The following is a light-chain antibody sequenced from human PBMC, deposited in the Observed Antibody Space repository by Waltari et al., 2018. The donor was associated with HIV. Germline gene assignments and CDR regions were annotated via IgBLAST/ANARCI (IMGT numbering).Light chain of an antibody. CDR2: EVT. Sequence: QSALTQPASVSGSPGQSLTISCTGPSSDVASYNLVSWYQQHPGKAPKLMIYEVTKRAAGVANRFSASKSGNTASLTIAGLQAEDEADYYCCSYAGSSTWVFGGGTKLTVL. J-gene: IGLJ3*02. CDR1: SSDVASYNL. V-gene: IGLV2-23*02. CDR3: CSYAGSSTWV.